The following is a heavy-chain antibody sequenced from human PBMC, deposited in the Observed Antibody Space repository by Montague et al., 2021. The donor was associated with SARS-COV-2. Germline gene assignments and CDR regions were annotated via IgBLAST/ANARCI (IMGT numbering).Heavy chain of an antibody. CDR3: ARAQNTCFIANCVNYFEV. CDR2: IYSTVIT. V-gene: IGHV4-61*09. Sequence: TLSLTCTVSGGSISSASYYWSWIRQPAGKGLEWIGHIYSTVITNYNPSLKSRVTISVDLSKNQFSLKMTSVTAADTAIYYCARAQNTCFIANCVNYFEVWGLGALVTVSS. J-gene: IGHJ4*02. CDR1: GGSISSASYY. D-gene: IGHD1-1*01.